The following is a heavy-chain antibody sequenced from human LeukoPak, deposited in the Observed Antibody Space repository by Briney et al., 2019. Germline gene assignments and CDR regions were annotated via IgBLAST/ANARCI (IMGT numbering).Heavy chain of an antibody. CDR2: VNHSGYT. D-gene: IGHD4-17*01. Sequence: KPSETLSLTCGVSGTSFRCYYWSWIRQTPGKGLEWIGEVNHSGYTNMNPSLKSRVTISVDASKNQFSLRMNTVTAADTAVYFCARMTTGRDYWGQGTLVTVSS. CDR3: ARMTTGRDY. CDR1: GTSFRCYY. V-gene: IGHV4-34*01. J-gene: IGHJ4*02.